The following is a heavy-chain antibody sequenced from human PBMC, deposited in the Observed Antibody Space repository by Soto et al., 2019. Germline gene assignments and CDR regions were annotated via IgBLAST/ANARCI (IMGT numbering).Heavy chain of an antibody. CDR3: ARDPRSITGTTSSEDFQF. D-gene: IGHD1-20*01. Sequence: QAHLMQSGAEVKKPGSSVKVSCKASGGTFSGYAISWVRQRPGRGLEWMGGIIPIFGITTYAEKFQGRITPAADESTSTAFMELRSLISEDTAVYYCARDPRSITGTTSSEDFQFWG. J-gene: IGHJ1*01. CDR1: GGTFSGYA. V-gene: IGHV1-69*01. CDR2: IIPIFGIT.